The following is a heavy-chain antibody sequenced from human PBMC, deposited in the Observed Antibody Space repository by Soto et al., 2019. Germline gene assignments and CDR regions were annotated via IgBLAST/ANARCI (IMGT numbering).Heavy chain of an antibody. V-gene: IGHV1-18*01. Sequence: QVQLVQSGAEVKKPGASVKVACKASGYTFTSYGISWVRQAPGQGLEWMGWISAYNGNTNYAQKLQGRVTMTTDTSTSTAYMELRSLRSDDTAVYYCARDFSSDGSTSCPFDYWGQGTLVTVSS. D-gene: IGHD2-2*01. CDR2: ISAYNGNT. CDR1: GYTFTSYG. J-gene: IGHJ4*02. CDR3: ARDFSSDGSTSCPFDY.